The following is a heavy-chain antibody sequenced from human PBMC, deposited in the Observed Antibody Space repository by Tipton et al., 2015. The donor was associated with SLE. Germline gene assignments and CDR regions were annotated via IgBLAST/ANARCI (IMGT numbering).Heavy chain of an antibody. V-gene: IGHV4-61*08. CDR2: IYYSGST. CDR3: ARGWERHFDY. CDR1: GGSISSGGYY. J-gene: IGHJ4*02. Sequence: TLSLTCTVSGGSISSGGYYWSWIRQHPGKGLEWIGYIYYSGSTNYNPSLKSRVTISVDTSKNQFSLKLSSVTAADTAVYYCARGWERHFDYWGQGTLVTVSS. D-gene: IGHD1-26*01.